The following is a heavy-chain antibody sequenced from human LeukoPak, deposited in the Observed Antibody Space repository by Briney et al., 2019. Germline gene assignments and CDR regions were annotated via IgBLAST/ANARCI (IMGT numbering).Heavy chain of an antibody. J-gene: IGHJ4*02. D-gene: IGHD2-15*01. V-gene: IGHV4-4*02. Sequence: SGTLSLTCAVSGGSISSSNWWSWVRPPPGKGLEWIGEIYHSGSTNYNPSLKSRVTISVDKSKNQFSLKLSSVTAADTAVYYCARGYCSGGSCPTFDYWGQGTLVTVSS. CDR2: IYHSGST. CDR1: GGSISSSNW. CDR3: ARGYCSGGSCPTFDY.